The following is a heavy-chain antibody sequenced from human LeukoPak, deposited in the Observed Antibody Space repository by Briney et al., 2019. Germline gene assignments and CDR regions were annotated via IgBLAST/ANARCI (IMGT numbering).Heavy chain of an antibody. Sequence: GASVKVSCKASGYTFNGYYMHWVRQAPGQGLEWMGWINPNSGGTNYAQKFQSRVTMTRDTSISTAYMELSRLRSDDTAVYYCARLDRSYGDYIFDYWGQGTLVTVPS. CDR2: INPNSGGT. CDR1: GYTFNGYY. D-gene: IGHD4-17*01. CDR3: ARLDRSYGDYIFDY. V-gene: IGHV1-2*02. J-gene: IGHJ4*02.